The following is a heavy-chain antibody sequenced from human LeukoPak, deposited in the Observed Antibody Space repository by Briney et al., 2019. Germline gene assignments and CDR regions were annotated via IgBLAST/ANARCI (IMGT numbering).Heavy chain of an antibody. CDR3: ARDLFFRYSSGWYSAEYFQH. Sequence: APVKVSCKASGYTFTSYYMHWVRQAPGQGLEWMGIINPSGGSTSYAQKFQGRVTMTRDTSTSTVYMELSSLRSEDTAVYYCARDLFFRYSSGWYSAEYFQHWGQGTLVTVSS. J-gene: IGHJ1*01. CDR2: INPSGGST. V-gene: IGHV1-46*01. D-gene: IGHD6-19*01. CDR1: GYTFTSYY.